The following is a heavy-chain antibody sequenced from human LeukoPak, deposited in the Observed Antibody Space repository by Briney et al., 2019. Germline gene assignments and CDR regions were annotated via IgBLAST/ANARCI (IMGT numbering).Heavy chain of an antibody. J-gene: IGHJ4*02. CDR1: GGSISRSNW. D-gene: IGHD5-18*01. CDR2: IYHSGST. Sequence: SGTPSLTCAVSGGSISRSNWWSWVRQPPGKGLEWIGEIYHSGSTNYNPSLKSRVTISVDTSKNQFSLKLSSVTAADTAVYYCARSPHLGRYGYGPWGLPVSYLDYWGQGTLVTVSS. CDR3: ARSPHLGRYGYGPWGLPVSYLDY. V-gene: IGHV4-4*02.